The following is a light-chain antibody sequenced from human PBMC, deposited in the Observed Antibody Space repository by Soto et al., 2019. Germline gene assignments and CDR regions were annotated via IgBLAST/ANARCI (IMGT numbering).Light chain of an antibody. CDR3: QVWDSSSDHPHVV. J-gene: IGLJ2*01. CDR1: NIGSKS. Sequence: SYELTQPPSVSVAPGQPARITCGGNNIGSKSVHWYQQKPGQAPVLVVYDDSDRLSGIPERFSGSNSGNTATLTISRVEAGDEADYYCQVWDSSSDHPHVVFGGGTKRTVL. CDR2: DDS. V-gene: IGLV3-21*02.